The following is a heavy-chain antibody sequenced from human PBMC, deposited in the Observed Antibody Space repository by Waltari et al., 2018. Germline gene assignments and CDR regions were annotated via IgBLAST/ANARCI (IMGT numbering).Heavy chain of an antibody. D-gene: IGHD3-3*01. CDR2: VNQSGRT. Sequence: QVQLQQWGAGLLKPSETLSLTCVVSGGSFSGSDWSGTRRPPGKGLEWIGEVNQSGRTNYNPSLKSRVTISIDTSKIQFSLKLRSVTVADTAVYYCARANTIFGVIRTWYYMDVWGKGTPVTVSS. J-gene: IGHJ6*03. CDR3: ARANTIFGVIRTWYYMDV. V-gene: IGHV4-34*01. CDR1: GGSFSGSD.